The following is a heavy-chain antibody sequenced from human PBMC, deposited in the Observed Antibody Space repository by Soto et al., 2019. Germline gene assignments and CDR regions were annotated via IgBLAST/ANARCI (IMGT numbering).Heavy chain of an antibody. CDR2: INHSGST. CDR3: ARFTMVRGVYYYYYGMDV. J-gene: IGHJ6*02. Sequence: PSETLSLTCAVYGGSFSGYYWSWIRQPPGKGLEWIGEINHSGSTNYNPSLKSRVTISVDTSKNQFSLKLSSVTAADTAVYYCARFTMVRGVYYYYYGMDVWGQGTTVTVSS. CDR1: GGSFSGYY. V-gene: IGHV4-34*01. D-gene: IGHD3-10*01.